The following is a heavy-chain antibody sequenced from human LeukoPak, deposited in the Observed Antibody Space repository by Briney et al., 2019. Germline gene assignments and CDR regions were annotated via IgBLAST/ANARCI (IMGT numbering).Heavy chain of an antibody. Sequence: GGSLRLSCAASGFTFSGYSMTWVRQAPGKGLEWVSYISGSGSATSYADSVEVRFTISRDHAKNSLHLQMNSLRDEDTAVYYCARERIAMAGTGRYYFDYWGQGTLVAVSS. CDR3: ARERIAMAGTGRYYFDY. CDR1: GFTFSGYS. CDR2: ISGSGSAT. J-gene: IGHJ4*02. V-gene: IGHV3-48*02. D-gene: IGHD6-19*01.